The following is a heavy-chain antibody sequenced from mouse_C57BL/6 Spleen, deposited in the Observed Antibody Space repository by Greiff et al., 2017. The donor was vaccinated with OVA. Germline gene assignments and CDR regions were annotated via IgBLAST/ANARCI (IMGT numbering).Heavy chain of an antibody. CDR2: IDPENGDT. J-gene: IGHJ2*01. Sequence: EVQGVESGAELVRPGASVKLSCTASGFNIKDDYMHWVKQRPEQGLEWIGWIDPENGDTEYASKFQGKATITADTSSNTAYLQLSSLTSEDTAVYYCTTANWDYYFDYWGQGTTLTVSS. V-gene: IGHV14-4*01. D-gene: IGHD4-1*01. CDR1: GFNIKDDY. CDR3: TTANWDYYFDY.